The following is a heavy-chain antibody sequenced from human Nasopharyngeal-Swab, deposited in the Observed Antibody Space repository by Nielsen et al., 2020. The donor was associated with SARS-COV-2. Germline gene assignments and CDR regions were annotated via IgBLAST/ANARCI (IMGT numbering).Heavy chain of an antibody. V-gene: IGHV6-1*01. D-gene: IGHD2-15*01. J-gene: IGHJ4*02. CDR1: GDSVSSNSAA. CDR2: TYYRSKWYN. Sequence: SQTLSLTCAISGDSVSSNSAAWNWIRQSPSRGLEWLGWTYYRSKWYNDYAVSVKSRITINPDTSKNQFSLQLNSVTPEDTAVYYCARDRYCSGGSCSYYFDYWGQGTLVTVSS. CDR3: ARDRYCSGGSCSYYFDY.